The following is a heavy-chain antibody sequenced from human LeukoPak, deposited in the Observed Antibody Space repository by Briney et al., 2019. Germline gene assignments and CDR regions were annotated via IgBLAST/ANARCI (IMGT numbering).Heavy chain of an antibody. J-gene: IGHJ5*02. CDR1: GYSISSGYY. CDR2: IYHSGST. Sequence: SETLSLTCAVSGYSISSGYYWGWIRQPPGKGLEWIGSIYHSGSTYYNPSLKSRVTISVDTSKNQFSLKLSSVTAADTAVYYCAGRQKYSSSWYRWFDPWRQGTLVTVSS. V-gene: IGHV4-38-2*01. CDR3: AGRQKYSSSWYRWFDP. D-gene: IGHD6-13*01.